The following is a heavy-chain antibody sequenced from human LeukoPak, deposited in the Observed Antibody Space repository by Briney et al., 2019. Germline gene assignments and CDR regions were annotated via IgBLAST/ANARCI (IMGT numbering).Heavy chain of an antibody. J-gene: IGHJ4*02. Sequence: TGGSQRLSCTASGFNYADHYLGWVRQAPGKGLDWLGFIRSKTYGGTTEYAASVKGRFTFSRDDSISIAYLQMNNLATEDTAIYYCTRTGYYSDYWRQGILVTVSS. CDR1: GFNYADHY. V-gene: IGHV3-49*04. CDR3: TRTGYYSDY. CDR2: IRSKTYGGTT. D-gene: IGHD3-9*01.